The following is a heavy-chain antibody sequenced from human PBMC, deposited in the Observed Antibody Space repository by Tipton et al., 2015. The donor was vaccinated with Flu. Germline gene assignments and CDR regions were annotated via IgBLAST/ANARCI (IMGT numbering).Heavy chain of an antibody. CDR2: IKKDGSEK. V-gene: IGHV3-7*01. CDR3: AGGTGWLIDY. D-gene: IGHD6-19*01. CDR1: GFIFNNYW. Sequence: SLRLSCTASGFIFNNYWMNWVRQAPGKGLEWVANIKKDGSEKYYVDSLKGRFTISRDNAKNSLYLQMNSLRVEDTAMYYCAGGTGWLIDYWGQGTLVPVSS. J-gene: IGHJ4*02.